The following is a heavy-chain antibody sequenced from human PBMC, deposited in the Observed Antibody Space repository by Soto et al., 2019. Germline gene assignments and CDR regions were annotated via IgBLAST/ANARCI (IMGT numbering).Heavy chain of an antibody. CDR2: ISYDGSNN. Sequence: ESVGGVVQPGRSLRLSCVASGFIFSNYGMHWVRQAPGKGLEWVALISYDGSNNYYADSVKGRFTIARDNSQNTLYLHMNNLRPEDTAGYYCAREGVWFGESYFDFWGQGTLVTVSS. CDR3: AREGVWFGESYFDF. CDR1: GFIFSNYG. J-gene: IGHJ4*02. V-gene: IGHV3-30*03. D-gene: IGHD3-10*01.